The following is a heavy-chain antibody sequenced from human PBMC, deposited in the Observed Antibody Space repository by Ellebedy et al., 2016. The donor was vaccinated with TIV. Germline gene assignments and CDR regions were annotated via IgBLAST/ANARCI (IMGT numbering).Heavy chain of an antibody. Sequence: GGSLRLSXAASEFTFSNYGLHWVRQAPGKGLEWVAVIWYDGSNRYYADSVKGRFTISRDNSKNTLYLQMNSLRADDTAVYYCARDGYNYSPFDFWGQGTLVTVSP. J-gene: IGHJ4*02. CDR2: IWYDGSNR. CDR1: EFTFSNYG. D-gene: IGHD5-24*01. CDR3: ARDGYNYSPFDF. V-gene: IGHV3-33*01.